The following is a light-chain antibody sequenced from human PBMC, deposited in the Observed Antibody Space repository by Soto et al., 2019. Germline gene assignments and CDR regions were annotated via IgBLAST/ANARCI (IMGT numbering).Light chain of an antibody. CDR3: QQSHSLLST. V-gene: IGKV1-39*01. Sequence: DIQMTQSPSSLSASVGDRVTITCRASQTISIYLNWYQQKPGKAPQLLIYAASSLQSGVPSRFSGSGSGTDFTLTISSLQPEDFATYYCQQSHSLLSTFGQGTMVEIK. CDR1: QTISIY. J-gene: IGKJ1*01. CDR2: AAS.